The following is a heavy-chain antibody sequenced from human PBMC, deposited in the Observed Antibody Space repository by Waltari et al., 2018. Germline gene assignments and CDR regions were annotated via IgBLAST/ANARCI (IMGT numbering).Heavy chain of an antibody. Sequence: QVQLQQWGAGLLKPSETLSLTCAVYGGSSSGYYWRWIRQPPGKGLELIGEINHSGSTNYIPTIKRRDTISADTPKNQFSLKLTSVTAADTAVYYCARLVPAARYGMDVWGQGTTVTVSS. J-gene: IGHJ6*02. CDR1: GGSSSGYY. V-gene: IGHV4-34*01. CDR3: ARLVPAARYGMDV. CDR2: INHSGST. D-gene: IGHD6-6*01.